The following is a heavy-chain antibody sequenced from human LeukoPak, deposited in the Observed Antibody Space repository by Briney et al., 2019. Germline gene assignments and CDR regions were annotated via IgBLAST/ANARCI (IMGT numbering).Heavy chain of an antibody. D-gene: IGHD3-10*01. Sequence: GGSLRLSCAASGFTFSSYATSWVRQAPGKGLEWVSGISGSGGSTYYADSVKGRFTISRDNSKNTLYLQMNSLRAEDTAVYYCAKRWGDDTYYFDFWGQGNLVTVSS. CDR2: ISGSGGST. CDR3: AKRWGDDTYYFDF. V-gene: IGHV3-23*01. CDR1: GFTFSSYA. J-gene: IGHJ4*02.